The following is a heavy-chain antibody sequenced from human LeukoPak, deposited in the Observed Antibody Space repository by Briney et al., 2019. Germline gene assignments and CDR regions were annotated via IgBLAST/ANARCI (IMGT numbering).Heavy chain of an antibody. J-gene: IGHJ4*02. V-gene: IGHV3-23*01. CDR3: GIRDTSDYYVF. Sequence: GGSLRLSCTGSGFTSRTYAFSWVRQAPGKGLEWVSATGSNGVTYYADSVKGRFTISRDNSKNALYLQMNGLRADDTAVYYCGIRDTSDYYVFWGQGTLVTVSS. D-gene: IGHD3-22*01. CDR2: TGSNGVT. CDR1: GFTSRTYA.